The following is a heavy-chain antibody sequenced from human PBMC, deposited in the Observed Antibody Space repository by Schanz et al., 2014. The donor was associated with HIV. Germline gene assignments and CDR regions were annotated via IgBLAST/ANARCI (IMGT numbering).Heavy chain of an antibody. CDR1: GFNFNSYG. D-gene: IGHD3-10*01. Sequence: QVQLVESGGGVVQPGRSLRLSCVASGFNFNSYGMHWVRQAPGKGLGWVAVTSYDGTKKHYADSVKGRFTISRDNSKNTVSLQMDDLRDEDTALYYCARDALPSSVRGMISNWFDPWGQGTLVTVSS. CDR3: ARDALPSSVRGMISNWFDP. J-gene: IGHJ5*02. CDR2: TSYDGTKK. V-gene: IGHV3-30*03.